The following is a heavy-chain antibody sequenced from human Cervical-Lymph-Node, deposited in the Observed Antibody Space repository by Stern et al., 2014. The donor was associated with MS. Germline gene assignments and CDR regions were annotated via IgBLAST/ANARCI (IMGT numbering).Heavy chain of an antibody. J-gene: IGHJ4*02. D-gene: IGHD3-16*01. Sequence: VQLVESGPEVKKPGASVMVSCKTSGYTFTNYYIHWVRQAPGQGLELMGIINPNGSVTASAQKFQGRLTMTRDTSTTTVYMRLITLTSEDTAMYYCTRAVGGVGREWGQGTLVFVSS. CDR2: INPNGSVT. CDR1: GYTFTNYY. CDR3: TRAVGGVGRE. V-gene: IGHV1-46*01.